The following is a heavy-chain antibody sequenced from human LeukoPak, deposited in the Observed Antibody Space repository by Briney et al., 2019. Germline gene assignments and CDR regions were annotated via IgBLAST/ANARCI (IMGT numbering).Heavy chain of an antibody. V-gene: IGHV4-31*03. D-gene: IGHD3-10*01. Sequence: PSETLSLTCTFSGDSITSGAYFWNWIRQQPGKGLEWIGYIYYTRSTNYNPSLESRVTILLDTSKNEFSLRLSSVTAADTAVYYCARGYYFDSGSFFEDWGQGTLVTVSS. CDR3: ARGYYFDSGSFFED. CDR1: GDSITSGAYF. J-gene: IGHJ4*02. CDR2: IYYTRST.